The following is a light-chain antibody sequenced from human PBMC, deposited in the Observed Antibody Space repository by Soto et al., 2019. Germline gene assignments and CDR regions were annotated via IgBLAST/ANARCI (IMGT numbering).Light chain of an antibody. J-gene: IGKJ5*01. CDR2: GAY. Sequence: LVMTQSPATLSVSPGDRATLSCRASQSVSSNLAGYQQKPAQPHRLLIYGAYTGATGRTARCSGSGAGTEVTLIIKSMQAEDGAVEYCKQYYNWPLTFGQGTRVDIK. CDR1: QSVSSN. CDR3: KQYYNWPLT. V-gene: IGKV3-15*01.